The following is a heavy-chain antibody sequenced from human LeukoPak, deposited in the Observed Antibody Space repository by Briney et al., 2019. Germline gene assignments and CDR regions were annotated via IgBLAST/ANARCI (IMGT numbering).Heavy chain of an antibody. D-gene: IGHD6-19*01. CDR2: IRYDGSNK. V-gene: IGHV3-30*02. CDR1: GFTFSSYW. Sequence: PGGSLRLSCAASGFTFSSYWMSWVRQAPGKGLEWVAFIRYDGSNKYYADSVKGRFTISRDNSKNTLYLQMNSLRAEDTAVYYCAKDHGYSSGWYAHWGQGTLVTVSS. CDR3: AKDHGYSSGWYAH. J-gene: IGHJ5*02.